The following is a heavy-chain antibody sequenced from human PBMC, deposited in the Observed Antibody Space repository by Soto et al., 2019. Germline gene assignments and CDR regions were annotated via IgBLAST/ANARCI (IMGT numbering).Heavy chain of an antibody. V-gene: IGHV3-23*01. D-gene: IGHD2-15*01. J-gene: IGHJ6*02. Sequence: EVQLLESGGGLVQPGGSLRLACDASGFSFSTYEMTWARQAPGKGLEWVAFINPSSGTTHYADSVKGRFTISRDNSKDALYLQLTSLRVEDTGVYYCAKGGWLDVWGQGTTVTVSS. CDR3: AKGGWLDV. CDR1: GFSFSTYE. CDR2: INPSSGTT.